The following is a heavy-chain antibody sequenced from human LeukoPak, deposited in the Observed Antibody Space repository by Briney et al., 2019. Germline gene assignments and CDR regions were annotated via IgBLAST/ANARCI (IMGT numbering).Heavy chain of an antibody. Sequence: SETLSLTCTVSGGSIRSSYYYWGWIRQPPGKGLEWIGEINHSGSTNYNPSLKSRVTISVDTSKNQFSLKLSSVTAADTAVYYLARGHPTYYYDSSGGGHFDYWAQGTLVTVSS. J-gene: IGHJ4*02. CDR1: GGSIRSSYYY. CDR2: INHSGST. V-gene: IGHV4-39*07. D-gene: IGHD3-22*01. CDR3: ARGHPTYYYDSSGGGHFDY.